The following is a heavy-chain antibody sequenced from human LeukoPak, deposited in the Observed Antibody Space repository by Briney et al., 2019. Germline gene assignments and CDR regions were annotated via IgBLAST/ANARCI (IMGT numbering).Heavy chain of an antibody. J-gene: IGHJ6*03. V-gene: IGHV4-34*01. CDR2: INHVETT. CDR3: ATDNGEYCSSTSCAYYYYYYMDG. D-gene: IGHD2-2*01. Sequence: DTLSLTCAVSGGSFTDYYGSWIRHTPGKGLEWLGEINHVETTNYNPLLKSRVSISIDTSKNQSSLKLSSVTAADTAVYYCATDNGEYCSSTSCAYYYYYYMDGCGKGTTVTVSS. CDR1: GGSFTDYY.